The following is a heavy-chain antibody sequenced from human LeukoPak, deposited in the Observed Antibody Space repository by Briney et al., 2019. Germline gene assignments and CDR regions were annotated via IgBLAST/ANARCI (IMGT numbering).Heavy chain of an antibody. CDR1: GGSISSYY. V-gene: IGHV4-4*07. Sequence: SETLSLTCTVSGGSISSYYWSWIRQPAGKGLEWIGRIYSCGSTNYNPSLKSRVTMSVDTSKNQFSLKLSSVTAADTAVYYCARASITRVAFDIWGQGTMVTVSS. CDR2: IYSCGST. J-gene: IGHJ3*02. CDR3: ARASITRVAFDI. D-gene: IGHD3-10*01.